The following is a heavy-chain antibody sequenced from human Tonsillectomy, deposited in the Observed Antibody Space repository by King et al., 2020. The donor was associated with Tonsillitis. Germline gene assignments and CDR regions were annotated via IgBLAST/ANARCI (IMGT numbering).Heavy chain of an antibody. J-gene: IGHJ4*02. Sequence: VQLVDSAGGLVQPGRSLRLSCASSGFTFSNYAMSWVRQAPGKGLEWVSAISSSAGNPYYADSVKGRFTISKYNSKNTLYLQMNSLRAEDTAVYYCAKPASPYSSSHMDYWGQGNLVTVSS. CDR3: AKPASPYSSSHMDY. CDR2: ISSSAGNP. V-gene: IGHV3-23*04. CDR1: GFTFSNYA. D-gene: IGHD6-13*01.